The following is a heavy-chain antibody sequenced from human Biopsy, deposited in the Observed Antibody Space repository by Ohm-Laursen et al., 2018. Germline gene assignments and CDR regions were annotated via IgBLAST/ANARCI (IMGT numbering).Heavy chain of an antibody. D-gene: IGHD3-10*01. V-gene: IGHV1-18*01. CDR1: GYTFSRYD. Sequence: VASVKVSCKASGYTFSRYDISWVRQAPGQGLEWMGWISTYNGNTNYAQKVQGRVTMTTDTSTSTAYMELRSLRSDDTAVYYCARGIGSMVRGVIINVNNWFDPWGQGTLVTVSS. CDR2: ISTYNGNT. J-gene: IGHJ5*02. CDR3: ARGIGSMVRGVIINVNNWFDP.